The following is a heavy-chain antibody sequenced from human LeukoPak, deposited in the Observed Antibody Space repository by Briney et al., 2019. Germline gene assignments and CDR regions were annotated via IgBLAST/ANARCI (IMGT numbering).Heavy chain of an antibody. CDR3: AKDVGVILFDY. V-gene: IGHV3-23*01. D-gene: IGHD3-16*02. CDR1: GFTFRDYA. J-gene: IGHJ4*02. Sequence: GGSLRLPCAASGFTFRDYAMSWVRQAPGKGLEWVSTISGSGGNTHYADSVKGRFTISRDNSKNTLYLQMNSLRAEGTAVYYCAKDVGVILFDYWGQGTLVTVSS. CDR2: ISGSGGNT.